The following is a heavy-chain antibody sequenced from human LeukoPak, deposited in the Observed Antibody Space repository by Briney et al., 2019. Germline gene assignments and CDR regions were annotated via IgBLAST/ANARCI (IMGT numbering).Heavy chain of an antibody. CDR1: GFTFSDYY. D-gene: IGHD3-3*01. V-gene: IGHV3-11*04. J-gene: IGHJ4*02. CDR3: ARTPYDFWSASYSYYFDY. CDR2: ISSSGSTI. Sequence: GGSLRLSWAAAGFTFSDYYISWIRQAPGKGLEWVSYISSSGSTIYYADSVKGRFTISRDNAKNSLYLQMNSLRAEDTAVYYCARTPYDFWSASYSYYFDYWGQGILVTVSS.